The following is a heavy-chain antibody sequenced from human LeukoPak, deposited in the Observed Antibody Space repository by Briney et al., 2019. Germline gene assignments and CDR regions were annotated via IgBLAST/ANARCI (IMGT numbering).Heavy chain of an antibody. V-gene: IGHV1-2*02. CDR2: INPNSGGT. J-gene: IGHJ3*02. D-gene: IGHD2-2*01. CDR3: ARVGLVVPDNDAFDI. Sequence: GASVKVSCKASGYTFTGYYMHWVRQAPGQGLEWMGWINPNSGGTNYAQKFQGRVTMTRDTSISTAYMELSRLRSDDTAVYYCARVGLVVPDNDAFDIWGQGTLVTVSS. CDR1: GYTFTGYY.